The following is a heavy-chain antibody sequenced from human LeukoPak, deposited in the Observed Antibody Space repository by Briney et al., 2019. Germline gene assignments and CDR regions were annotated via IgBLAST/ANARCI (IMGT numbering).Heavy chain of an antibody. CDR1: GFTFSSYS. J-gene: IGHJ4*02. CDR2: ISSSSKTI. CDR3: ARDQGIFDY. V-gene: IGHV3-48*02. Sequence: GGSLRLSCAASGFTFSSYSMNWVRPAPGKGLEWVSYISSSSKTIYYADSVKGRFTISRDNAKNSPYLQMNSLRDEDSAVYYCARDQGIFDYWGQGTLVTVSS.